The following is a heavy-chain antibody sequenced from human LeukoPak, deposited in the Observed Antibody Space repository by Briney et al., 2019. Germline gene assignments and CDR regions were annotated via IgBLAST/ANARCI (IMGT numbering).Heavy chain of an antibody. CDR3: AREACSSTSCYGNWFDP. CDR2: ISYSGST. CDR1: GGSITTYY. V-gene: IGHV4-59*01. D-gene: IGHD2-2*01. J-gene: IGHJ5*02. Sequence: SETLSLTCTVSGGSITTYYWSWIRQPPGKGLDWIGYISYSGSTNSRSSLKSRVSMSIDTPKNQFSLKVISVTAADTAVYYCAREACSSTSCYGNWFDPWGQGTLVTVSS.